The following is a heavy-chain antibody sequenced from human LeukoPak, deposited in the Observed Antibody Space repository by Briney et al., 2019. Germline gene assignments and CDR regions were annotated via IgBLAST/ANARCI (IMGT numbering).Heavy chain of an antibody. V-gene: IGHV1-18*01. Sequence: ASVKVSCKAPGFELMHYGISWVRQAPGQGLEWMGWISFHNGDSLYAQTFQGRLTLTTDKSTSTAYMELRGLRSDDTAVYYCARISGSYEDPDFDYWGQGTLVTVSS. J-gene: IGHJ4*02. CDR1: GFELMHYG. D-gene: IGHD1-26*01. CDR3: ARISGSYEDPDFDY. CDR2: ISFHNGDS.